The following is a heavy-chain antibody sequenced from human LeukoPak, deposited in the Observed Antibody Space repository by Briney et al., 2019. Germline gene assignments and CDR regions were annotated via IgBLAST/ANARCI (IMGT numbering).Heavy chain of an antibody. D-gene: IGHD6-19*01. J-gene: IGHJ6*02. CDR1: GFTFSSYG. CDR3: TTDVYSSGWYPLHYYYYYGMDV. CDR2: ISYDGSNK. Sequence: PGRSLRLSCAASGFTFSSYGMHWVRQAPGKGLEWVAVISYDGSNKYYADSVKGRFTISRDNSKNTLYLQMNSLRAEDTAVYYCTTDVYSSGWYPLHYYYYYGMDVWGQGTTVTVSS. V-gene: IGHV3-30*03.